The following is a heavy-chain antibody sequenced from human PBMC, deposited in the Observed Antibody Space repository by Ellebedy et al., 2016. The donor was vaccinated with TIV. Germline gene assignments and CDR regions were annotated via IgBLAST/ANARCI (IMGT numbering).Heavy chain of an antibody. CDR3: ARHELGSNAAFDY. CDR2: IDPSDPSGSYT. J-gene: IGHJ4*02. CDR1: EYSFIHYW. D-gene: IGHD1-26*01. V-gene: IGHV5-10-1*01. Sequence: KVSXXGSEYSFIHYWISWVRQMPGKGLECMGRIDPSDPSGSYTTYSPSSQGHVTISVDKSITTAYLEWSSLKASDTAMYYCARHELGSNAAFDYWGQGTLVTVSS.